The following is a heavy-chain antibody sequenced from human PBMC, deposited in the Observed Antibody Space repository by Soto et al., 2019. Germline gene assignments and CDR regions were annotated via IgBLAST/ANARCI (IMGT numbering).Heavy chain of an antibody. J-gene: IGHJ4*02. V-gene: IGHV3-21*01. CDR1: GFTFSSYS. Sequence: EVQLVESGGGLVKPGGSLRLSCAASGFTFSSYSMNWVRQAPGKGLEWVSSISSSSSYIYYADSVKGRFTISRANAKKSLYLQMNRLIAEETAGYYCARDARMDPAMVDFDYWGQRTLVTVSS. D-gene: IGHD5-18*01. CDR3: ARDARMDPAMVDFDY. CDR2: ISSSSSYI.